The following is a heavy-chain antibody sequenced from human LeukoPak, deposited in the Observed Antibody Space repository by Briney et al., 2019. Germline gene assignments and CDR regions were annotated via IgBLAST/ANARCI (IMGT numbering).Heavy chain of an antibody. V-gene: IGHV5-51*01. CDR1: GYSFTTYL. CDR3: ARHQIVGATRSPFDY. J-gene: IGHJ4*02. D-gene: IGHD1-26*01. CDR2: IYPGDSDT. Sequence: GESLKISCKGSGYSFTTYLIGWVRQMPGEGLGWMGIIYPGDSDTRYSPSFQGQVTISADKSISTAYLQWRSLKASDTAMYYCARHQIVGATRSPFDYWGQGTLVTVSS.